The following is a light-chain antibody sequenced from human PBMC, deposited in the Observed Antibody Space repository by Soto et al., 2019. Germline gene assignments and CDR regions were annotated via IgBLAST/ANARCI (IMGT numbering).Light chain of an antibody. Sequence: DIVMTQSPDSLAVSLGERATINCKSSQSILYSSNNKNYLAWYQQKPGQPPKLLIYWASTRESGVPDRFSGSGSGTDFTLTISSLQAEDVAVYSCQQYYSPPFTFGPGPKVDI. J-gene: IGKJ3*01. CDR1: QSILYSSNNKNY. CDR3: QQYYSPPFT. V-gene: IGKV4-1*01. CDR2: WAS.